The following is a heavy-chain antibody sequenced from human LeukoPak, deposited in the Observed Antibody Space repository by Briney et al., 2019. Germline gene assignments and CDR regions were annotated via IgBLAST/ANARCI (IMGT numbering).Heavy chain of an antibody. J-gene: IGHJ4*02. V-gene: IGHV4-61*02. Sequence: KPSETLSLTRTVSGGSISSGSYYWSWIRQPAGKGLEWIGRIYTSGSTNYNPSLKSRVTISVDTSKNQFSLKLSSVTAADTAVYYCARGGYSYGLQRYFDYWGQGTLVTVSS. D-gene: IGHD5-18*01. CDR2: IYTSGST. CDR3: ARGGYSYGLQRYFDY. CDR1: GGSISSGSYY.